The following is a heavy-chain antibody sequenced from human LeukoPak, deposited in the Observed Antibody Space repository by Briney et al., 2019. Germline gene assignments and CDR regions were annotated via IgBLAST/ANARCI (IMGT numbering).Heavy chain of an antibody. D-gene: IGHD3-10*01. J-gene: IGHJ4*02. CDR3: ARDRVLLWFGDPTDFDY. V-gene: IGHV3-21*01. CDR2: ISSSSSYI. CDR1: GFTFSSYS. Sequence: PGGSLRLSCAASGFTFSSYSMNWVRQAPGKGLEWVSSISSSSSYIYYADSVKGRFTISRDNAKNSLYLQMNSLRAEDTAVYYCARDRVLLWFGDPTDFDYWGQGALVTVSS.